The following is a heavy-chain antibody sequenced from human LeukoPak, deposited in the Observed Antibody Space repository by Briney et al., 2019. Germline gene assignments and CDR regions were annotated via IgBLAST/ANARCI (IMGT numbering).Heavy chain of an antibody. V-gene: IGHV1-69*04. CDR2: IIPILGIA. J-gene: IGHJ4*02. CDR3: AKEFTSYYYDSSGYSFDY. D-gene: IGHD3-22*01. Sequence: ASVKVSCKASGGTFSSYAISWVRQAPGQGLEWMGRIIPILGIANYAQKFQGRVTITADKSTSTAYMELSSLRSEDTAVYYCAKEFTSYYYDSSGYSFDYWGQGTLVTVSS. CDR1: GGTFSSYA.